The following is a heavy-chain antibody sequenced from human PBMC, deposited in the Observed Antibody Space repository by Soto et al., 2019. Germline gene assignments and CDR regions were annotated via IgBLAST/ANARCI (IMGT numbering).Heavy chain of an antibody. CDR3: ARESGDWPLNWCGP. Sequence: PGGSLRLSCAASGFNFSNHWMHWVRQRPAEGLVWVSRITSDGKSKAYAESVKGRFAISRDNAKNTLYLQMNGLTAEDTAVYYCARESGDWPLNWCGPWGQGTLVTVCS. CDR1: GFNFSNHW. V-gene: IGHV3-74*01. J-gene: IGHJ5*02. D-gene: IGHD2-21*02. CDR2: ITSDGKSK.